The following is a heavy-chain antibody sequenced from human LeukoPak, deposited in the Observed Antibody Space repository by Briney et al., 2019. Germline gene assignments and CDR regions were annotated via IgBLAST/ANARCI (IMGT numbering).Heavy chain of an antibody. V-gene: IGHV4-59*01. Sequence: SETLSLTCTVSGGSISSYYWSWIRQPPGKGLEWIGYIYYSGSTNYNPSLKSRVTISVDTSKNQFSLKLSSVTAADTAVYYCVLLTGSNWFDPWGQGTLVTVPS. J-gene: IGHJ5*02. CDR3: VLLTGSNWFDP. CDR1: GGSISSYY. D-gene: IGHD3-9*01. CDR2: IYYSGST.